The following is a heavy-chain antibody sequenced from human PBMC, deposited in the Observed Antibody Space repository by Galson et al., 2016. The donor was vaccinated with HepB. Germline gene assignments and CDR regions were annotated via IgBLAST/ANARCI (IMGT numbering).Heavy chain of an antibody. CDR3: ARTHNCGVDCYNNKAFDI. Sequence: QSGAEVKKPGESLKISCKGSGYSFTNYWIGWVRQLPGKGLEWMGIIYPVDSDTTYSPSFQGQVTISTDKSINTAYLQWSSLKASDTAMYYCARTHNCGVDCYNNKAFDIWGQGTMVTVSS. CDR1: GYSFTNYW. V-gene: IGHV5-51*03. D-gene: IGHD2-21*02. CDR2: IYPVDSDT. J-gene: IGHJ3*02.